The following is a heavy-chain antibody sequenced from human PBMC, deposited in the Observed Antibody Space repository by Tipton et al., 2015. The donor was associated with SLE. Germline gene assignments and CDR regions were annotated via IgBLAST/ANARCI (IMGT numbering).Heavy chain of an antibody. V-gene: IGHV3-30*04. D-gene: IGHD3-10*01. J-gene: IGHJ3*02. CDR1: GFTFPTYA. CDR3: ARVRRARGAFDI. Sequence: SLRLSCTASGFTFPTYAMHWVRQAPGKGLEWVAVISYDGTVKYYADSVKGRFTISRDESQNTMFLQMNSLRAEDTAVYFCARVRRARGAFDIWGQGTIITVSS. CDR2: ISYDGTVK.